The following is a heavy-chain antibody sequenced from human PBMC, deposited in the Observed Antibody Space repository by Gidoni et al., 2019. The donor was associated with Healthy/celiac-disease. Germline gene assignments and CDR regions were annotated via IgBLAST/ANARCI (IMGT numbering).Heavy chain of an antibody. V-gene: IGHV3-66*02. Sequence: EVQLVESGGGLVQPGGPLRLSCAASGFTVSSNYMSWVRQAPGKGLEWVSVIYSGGSTYYADSVKGRFTISRDNSKNTLYLQMNSLRAEDTAVYYCARDSPRALSRGVSDVWGQGTTVTVSS. D-gene: IGHD3-10*01. CDR3: ARDSPRALSRGVSDV. J-gene: IGHJ6*02. CDR1: GFTVSSNY. CDR2: IYSGGST.